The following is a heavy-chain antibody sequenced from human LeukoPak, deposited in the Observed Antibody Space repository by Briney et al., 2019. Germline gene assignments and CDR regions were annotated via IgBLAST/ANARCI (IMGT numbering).Heavy chain of an antibody. CDR1: GGSISSYY. V-gene: IGHV4-59*01. CDR3: ARVPYDSSGYYYFVY. Sequence: SETLSLTCTVSGGSISSYYWSWIRQPPGKGLEWIGYIYYSGSTNYNPSLKSRVTISVDTSKNQFSLKLSSVTAADTAVYYCARVPYDSSGYYYFVYWGQGTLVTVSS. J-gene: IGHJ4*02. D-gene: IGHD3-22*01. CDR2: IYYSGST.